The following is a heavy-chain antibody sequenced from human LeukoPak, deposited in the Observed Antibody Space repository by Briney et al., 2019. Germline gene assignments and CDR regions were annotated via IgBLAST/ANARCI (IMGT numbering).Heavy chain of an antibody. CDR1: GFTFSSYE. Sequence: PGGSLRLSCAASGFTFSSYEMNWVRQAPGKGLEWVSKISSSGSAIYYADSVKGRFTISRDNAKSSLYLQMSSLRVEDTAVYYCARGGSLGYWGQGTLVTVSS. D-gene: IGHD6-19*01. J-gene: IGHJ4*02. V-gene: IGHV3-48*03. CDR2: ISSSGSAI. CDR3: ARGGSLGY.